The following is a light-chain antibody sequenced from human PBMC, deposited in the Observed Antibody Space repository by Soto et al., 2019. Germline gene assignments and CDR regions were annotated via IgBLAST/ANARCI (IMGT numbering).Light chain of an antibody. J-gene: IGKJ5*01. V-gene: IGKV3-20*01. CDR3: QQYGSSQIT. CDR2: GAS. Sequence: EVVLAQSAGTLSLSPGERATLSCRASQSVSSSYLAWYQQKPGQAPRLLIYGASSRATGIPDRFSGSGSGTDFTLTISRLEPEDFAVYYCQQYGSSQITFCQVTRLEIK. CDR1: QSVSSSY.